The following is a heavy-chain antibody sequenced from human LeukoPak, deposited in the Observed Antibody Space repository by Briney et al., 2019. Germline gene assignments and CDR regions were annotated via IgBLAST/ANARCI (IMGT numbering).Heavy chain of an antibody. Sequence: GGSLRLSCAASGFTFSSYWMSWVRQAPGKGLEWVANIKQDGSEKYYVDSVKGRFTISRDNAKNSLYLQMNSLRAEDTAVYYCARDCGGDCYWSPTADAFDIWGQGTMVTVSS. V-gene: IGHV3-7*01. CDR2: IKQDGSEK. J-gene: IGHJ3*02. CDR3: ARDCGGDCYWSPTADAFDI. CDR1: GFTFSSYW. D-gene: IGHD2-21*02.